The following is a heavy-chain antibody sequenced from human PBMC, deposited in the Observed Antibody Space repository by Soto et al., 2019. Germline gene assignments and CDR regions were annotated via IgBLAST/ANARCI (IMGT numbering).Heavy chain of an antibody. Sequence: QITLKGSVPTLGKPTQTLTLTCTFSGFSLTTSGGGVGWVRQPPGKALEWLTRIYWDDDKRYSPSLKSRLTITKDTSKNQVVLTRTNMDPVDTATYYCAHRPLGSSWFDYWGQGTLVTVSS. CDR2: IYWDDDK. CDR1: GFSLTTSGGG. CDR3: AHRPLGSSWFDY. V-gene: IGHV2-5*02. D-gene: IGHD6-13*01. J-gene: IGHJ4*02.